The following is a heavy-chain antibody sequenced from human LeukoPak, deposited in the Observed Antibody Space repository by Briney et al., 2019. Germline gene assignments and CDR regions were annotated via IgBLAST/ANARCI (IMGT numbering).Heavy chain of an antibody. CDR2: MYTSGST. CDR1: GDSISSNY. CDR3: ARESGGSRPLDH. Sequence: SETLSLTCTVSGDSISSNYWTWIRQPAGKGLEWIGRMYTSGSTNYKPSLKSRVTMSVDTTKNQFSLKLSSVTAADTAVYYWARESGGSRPLDHWGQGTPVTVSS. V-gene: IGHV4-4*07. J-gene: IGHJ4*02. D-gene: IGHD3-16*01.